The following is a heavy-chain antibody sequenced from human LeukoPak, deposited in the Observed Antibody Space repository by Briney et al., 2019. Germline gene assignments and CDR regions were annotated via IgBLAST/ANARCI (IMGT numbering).Heavy chain of an antibody. CDR1: RDTFNDYA. CDR2: IIPIFGTA. J-gene: IGHJ1*01. V-gene: IGHV1-69*13. CDR3: AYALGYCSSTSCPGAEYFQH. D-gene: IGHD2-2*01. Sequence: SVKVSCKASRDTFNDYAITWVRQAPGQRPEWMGGIIPIFGTANYAQKFQGRVTITADESTSTAYMELSSLRSEDTAVYYCAYALGYCSSTSCPGAEYFQHWGQGTLVTVSS.